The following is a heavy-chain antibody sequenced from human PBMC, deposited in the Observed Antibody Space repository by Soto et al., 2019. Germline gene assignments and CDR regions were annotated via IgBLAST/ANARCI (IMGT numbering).Heavy chain of an antibody. CDR1: GFTFSSYA. J-gene: IGHJ5*02. CDR3: ARDGGAVMRGGEPPFDP. V-gene: IGHV3-30-3*01. CDR2: ISYDGSNK. Sequence: QVQLVESGGGVVQPGRSLRLSCAASGFTFSSYAMHWVRQAPGKGLEWVAVISYDGSNKYYADSVKGRFTISRDNSKNTLYLQMNSLRAEDTAVYYCARDGGAVMRGGEPPFDPWGQGTLVTVSS. D-gene: IGHD2-21*01.